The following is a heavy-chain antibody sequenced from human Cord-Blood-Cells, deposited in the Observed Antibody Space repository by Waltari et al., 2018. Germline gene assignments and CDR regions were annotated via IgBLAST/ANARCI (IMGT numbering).Heavy chain of an antibody. V-gene: IGHV1-24*01. Sequence: QVQLVQSGAEVKKSGASVKVSCKASGYTLTELSMHWVRQAPGKGLEWMGGFDPEDGETIYAQKFQGRVTMTEDTSTDTAYMELSSLRSEDTAVYYCATDGDGYNNFDYWGQGTLVTVSS. J-gene: IGHJ4*02. CDR2: FDPEDGET. CDR1: GYTLTELS. CDR3: ATDGDGYNNFDY. D-gene: IGHD5-12*01.